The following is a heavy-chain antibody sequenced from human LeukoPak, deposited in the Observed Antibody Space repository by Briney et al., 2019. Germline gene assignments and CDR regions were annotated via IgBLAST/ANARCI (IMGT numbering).Heavy chain of an antibody. CDR3: ARDWSAIVAVPAAIEGGLFDY. Sequence: ASVKVSCKASGYTFTGYYMHWVRQAPGQGLEWMGWINPNSGGTNYAQKFQGRVTMTRDTSISTAYMELSRLRSDDTAVYYCARDWSAIVAVPAAIEGGLFDYWGQGTLVTVSS. D-gene: IGHD2-2*01. V-gene: IGHV1-2*02. CDR1: GYTFTGYY. CDR2: INPNSGGT. J-gene: IGHJ4*02.